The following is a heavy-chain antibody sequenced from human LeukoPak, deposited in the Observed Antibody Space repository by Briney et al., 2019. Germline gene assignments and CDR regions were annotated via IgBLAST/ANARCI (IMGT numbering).Heavy chain of an antibody. CDR3: TREDYGGDS. CDR2: IKQDGSEN. D-gene: IGHD3-16*01. Sequence: GGSLRLSCAASGFTFSGFWMSWVRHAPGKGLEWVANIKQDGSENYYVDSVKGRFIISRDNARNSLYLQMNSLRAEDTAMYYCTREDYGGDSWGQGTLVTVAS. V-gene: IGHV3-7*01. J-gene: IGHJ4*02. CDR1: GFTFSGFW.